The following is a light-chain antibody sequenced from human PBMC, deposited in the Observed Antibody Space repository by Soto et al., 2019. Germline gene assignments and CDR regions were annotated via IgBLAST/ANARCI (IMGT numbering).Light chain of an antibody. J-gene: IGLJ2*01. CDR1: SSDVGAYDY. CDR2: DVT. CDR3: TSYTTKSTVA. V-gene: IGLV2-14*03. Sequence: QSALTQPASVSGSPGQSIAISCTGTSSDVGAYDYVSWYQQHPGEAPKLMIFDVTRRPSGVSDRFSGSKSGTTASLTISGLQAEDEADYYRTSYTTKSTVAFGGGTKVTVL.